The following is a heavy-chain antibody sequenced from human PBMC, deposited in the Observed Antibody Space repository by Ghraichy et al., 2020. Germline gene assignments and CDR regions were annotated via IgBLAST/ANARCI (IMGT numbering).Heavy chain of an antibody. V-gene: IGHV3-66*01. J-gene: IGHJ3*02. CDR3: ARGEPYGDYVLSFAFDI. Sequence: GGSLNISCAASGFTVSSNYMSWVRQAPGKGLEWVSVIYSGGSTDYADSVKGRFTISRDNSKNTLYLQMNSLRAEDTAVYYCARGEPYGDYVLSFAFDIWGQGTMVTVSS. D-gene: IGHD4-17*01. CDR1: GFTVSSNY. CDR2: IYSGGST.